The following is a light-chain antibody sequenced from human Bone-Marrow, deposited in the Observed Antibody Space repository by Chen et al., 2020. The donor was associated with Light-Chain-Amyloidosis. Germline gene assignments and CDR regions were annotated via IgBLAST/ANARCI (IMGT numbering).Light chain of an antibody. CDR2: WAS. CDR1: QSVLYSSNNKNY. Sequence: DLVMTQSPDSLAVSLGERATINCKSSQSVLYSSNNKNYLAWYQQKPGQPPKLLISWASTREYGVPDRFTGSGSGTDFTLTISSLQAEDVAVYYCQQYYSAPFTFGPGTKVNIK. J-gene: IGKJ3*01. CDR3: QQYYSAPFT. V-gene: IGKV4-1*01.